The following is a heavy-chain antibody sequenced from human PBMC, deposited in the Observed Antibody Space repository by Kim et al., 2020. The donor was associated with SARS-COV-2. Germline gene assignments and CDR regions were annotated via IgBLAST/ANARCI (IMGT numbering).Heavy chain of an antibody. CDR3: ARGPRAGRFDP. Sequence: TKYNPSLKSRVTISVDTSKNQFSRKLSSVTAADTAVYYCARGPRAGRFDPWGQGTLVTVSS. CDR2: T. V-gene: IGHV4-34*01. J-gene: IGHJ5*02.